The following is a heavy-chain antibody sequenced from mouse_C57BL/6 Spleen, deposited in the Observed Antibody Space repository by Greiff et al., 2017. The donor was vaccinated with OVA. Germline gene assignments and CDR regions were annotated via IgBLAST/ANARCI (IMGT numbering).Heavy chain of an antibody. CDR2: ISDGGSYT. V-gene: IGHV5-4*01. D-gene: IGHD2-3*01. Sequence: EVHLVESGGGLVKPGGSLKLSCAASGFTFSSYAMSWVRQTPEKRLEWVATISDGGSYTYYPDNVKGRFTISRDNAKNNLYLQMSHLKSEDTAMYYCARDGYYAQYYYAMDYWGQGTSVTVSS. J-gene: IGHJ4*01. CDR1: GFTFSSYA. CDR3: ARDGYYAQYYYAMDY.